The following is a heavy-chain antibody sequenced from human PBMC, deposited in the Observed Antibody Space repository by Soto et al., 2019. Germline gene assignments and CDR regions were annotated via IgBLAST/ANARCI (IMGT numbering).Heavy chain of an antibody. Sequence: EVQLVESGGGLVQPGGSLKLSCAASGFTFSGSAMHWVRQASGKGLEWVGRIRDKANSYATAYTASVKGRFTISRDDSKNTAYLHMNSLKTEDTAAYYCTRLYCGGDCDFDSWGQGTLVTVSS. CDR1: GFTFSGSA. J-gene: IGHJ4*02. D-gene: IGHD2-21*02. CDR2: IRDKANSYAT. V-gene: IGHV3-73*02. CDR3: TRLYCGGDCDFDS.